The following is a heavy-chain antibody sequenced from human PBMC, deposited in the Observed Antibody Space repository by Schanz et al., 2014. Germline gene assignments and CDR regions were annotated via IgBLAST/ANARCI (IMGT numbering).Heavy chain of an antibody. Sequence: QVQLVQSGSEVKKPGASVKVSCKASGYTFPSYGISWVRQAPGQGPEWMGRIIPILGIGNDAQKFQGRVTITADKSTSTAYMELSSLRSEDTAIYYCARGNTIFGVVILGWLDPWGQGTLVTVSS. CDR2: IIPILGIG. V-gene: IGHV1-69*04. CDR1: GYTFPSYG. J-gene: IGHJ5*02. CDR3: ARGNTIFGVVILGWLDP. D-gene: IGHD3-3*01.